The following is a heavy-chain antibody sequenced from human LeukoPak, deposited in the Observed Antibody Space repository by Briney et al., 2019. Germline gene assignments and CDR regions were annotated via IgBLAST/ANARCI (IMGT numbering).Heavy chain of an antibody. D-gene: IGHD6-13*01. Sequence: PSETLSLTCTVSGGSISSSSYYWGWIRQPPGKGLEWIGSIYYSGSTYYNPSLKSRVTISVDTSKNQFSLKLSSVTAADTAVYYCARHEGGSWYRYYYYYMDVWGKGTTVTISS. CDR3: ARHEGGSWYRYYYYYMDV. CDR1: GGSISSSSYY. V-gene: IGHV4-39*01. CDR2: IYYSGST. J-gene: IGHJ6*03.